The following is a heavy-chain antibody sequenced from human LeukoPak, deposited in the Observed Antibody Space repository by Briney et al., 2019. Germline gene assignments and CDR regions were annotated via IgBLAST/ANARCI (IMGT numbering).Heavy chain of an antibody. J-gene: IGHJ5*02. Sequence: RSSETLSLTCTVAGGSISNYYWSWIRQPAGKGLEWIGRIYTSGSTNYNPSLKSRVTISVDTSKNQFSLKLSSVTAADTAVYYCAREVNYLLTPWGQGTLVTVSS. CDR1: GGSISNYY. V-gene: IGHV4-4*07. CDR2: IYTSGST. D-gene: IGHD1-7*01. CDR3: AREVNYLLTP.